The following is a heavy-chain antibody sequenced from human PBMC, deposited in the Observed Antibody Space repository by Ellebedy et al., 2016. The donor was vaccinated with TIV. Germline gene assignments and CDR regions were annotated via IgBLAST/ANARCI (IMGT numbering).Heavy chain of an antibody. V-gene: IGHV3-48*01. Sequence: PGGSLRLSCAASEFTFSTYSMNWVRRAPGKGLEWVAYIGSRINKIYYADSVQGRFTISRDNAKNSLYLQMNSLGAEDTAVYYCARSRYCSSASRGFLDYWGQGALVTVSS. J-gene: IGHJ4*02. D-gene: IGHD2-2*01. CDR3: ARSRYCSSASRGFLDY. CDR2: IGSRINKI. CDR1: EFTFSTYS.